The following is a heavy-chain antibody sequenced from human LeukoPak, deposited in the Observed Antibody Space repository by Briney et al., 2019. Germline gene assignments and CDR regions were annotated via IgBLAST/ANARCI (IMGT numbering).Heavy chain of an antibody. CDR1: GLTFGTYW. V-gene: IGHV3-7*01. CDR3: ARAAGSMILDS. D-gene: IGHD3-22*01. Sequence: GGSLRLSCAASGLTFGTYWMNWVRQAPGKGLEWVANIKKDGSEKYYVDSVEGRFTISRDNAKNSLYLQMNSLRAEDTAVYYCARAAGSMILDSWGQGTLVTVSS. J-gene: IGHJ4*02. CDR2: IKKDGSEK.